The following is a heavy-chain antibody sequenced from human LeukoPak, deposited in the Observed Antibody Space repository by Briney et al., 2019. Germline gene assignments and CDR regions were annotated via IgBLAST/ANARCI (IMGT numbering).Heavy chain of an antibody. Sequence: TGGSLRLSCAASGFTFSSYWMNWARQAPGKGLEWVASINHNGNVNYYVDSVKGRFTISRDNSKNTLYLQMNSLRAEDTAVYYCAKGGITVHQGFDYWGQGTLVTVSS. CDR2: INHNGNVN. V-gene: IGHV3-7*03. CDR1: GFTFSSYW. CDR3: AKGGITVHQGFDY. D-gene: IGHD3-16*01. J-gene: IGHJ4*02.